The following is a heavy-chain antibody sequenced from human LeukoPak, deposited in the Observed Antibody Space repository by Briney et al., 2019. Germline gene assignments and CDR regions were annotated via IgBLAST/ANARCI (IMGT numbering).Heavy chain of an antibody. CDR1: GGSISSHN. D-gene: IGHD3-22*01. J-gene: IGHJ4*02. Sequence: PSETLSLTCTVSGGSISSHNWNWIRQPPAKGLEWIVDIYNSGSPNYNPSLKSRVTISVDTSKNQFSLKLSSVTAADTAVYYCARVDSSGYYTFFDYWGQGTLVTVSS. CDR2: IYNSGSP. V-gene: IGHV4-59*11. CDR3: ARVDSSGYYTFFDY.